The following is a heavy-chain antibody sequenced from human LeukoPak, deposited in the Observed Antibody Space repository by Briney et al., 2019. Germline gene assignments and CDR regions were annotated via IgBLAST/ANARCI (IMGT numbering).Heavy chain of an antibody. CDR2: ISGSGGST. V-gene: IGHV3-23*01. CDR3: ARGAARMVEMGSIISFHY. D-gene: IGHD5-24*01. CDR1: GFTFSSYA. J-gene: IGHJ4*02. Sequence: GGSLRLSCAASGFTFSSYAMSWVRQAPGKGLEWVSAISGSGGSTYYADSVKGRFTISRDNSKSMLYLQMNSLRAEDTAVYYCARGAARMVEMGSIISFHYWGQGTLVTVFS.